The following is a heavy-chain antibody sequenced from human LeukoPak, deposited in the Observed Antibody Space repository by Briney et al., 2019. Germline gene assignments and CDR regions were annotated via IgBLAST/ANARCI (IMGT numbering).Heavy chain of an antibody. J-gene: IGHJ4*02. D-gene: IGHD6-13*01. CDR1: GFTFSSYA. V-gene: IGHV3-23*01. Sequence: GGSLRLSCAASGFTFSSYAMSWVRQAPGKGLEWVSAISGSGGSTYYADSVKGRFTISRDNSKNTLYLQMNSLRAEDTAVYYCAKDHSTPGEGIAAAADYWGQGTLVTVSS. CDR3: AKDHSTPGEGIAAAADY. CDR2: ISGSGGST.